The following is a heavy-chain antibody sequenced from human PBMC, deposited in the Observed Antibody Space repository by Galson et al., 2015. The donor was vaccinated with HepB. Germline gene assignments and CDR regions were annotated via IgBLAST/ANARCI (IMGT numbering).Heavy chain of an antibody. CDR1: GFTFSNYA. CDR2: IPYDGSYK. V-gene: IGHV3-30-3*01. D-gene: IGHD6-19*01. CDR3: AREGKAGTVDY. J-gene: IGHJ4*02. Sequence: SLRLSCAASGFTFSNYAMYWVRQAPGKGLQWVAIIPYDGSYKYYADSVKGRFTISRDNSKNTLYLQMSRLRAEDTAVYYCAREGKAGTVDYRGQGTLIALAS.